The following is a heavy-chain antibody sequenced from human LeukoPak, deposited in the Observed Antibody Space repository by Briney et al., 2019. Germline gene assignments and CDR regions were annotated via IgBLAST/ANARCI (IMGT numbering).Heavy chain of an antibody. CDR3: AREVYYDSSGYYYEVLDY. J-gene: IGHJ4*02. V-gene: IGHV4-4*07. CDR1: GGSISSYY. CDR2: IYTSGST. D-gene: IGHD3-22*01. Sequence: KPSETLSLTCTVSGGSISSYYWSWLRQPAGKGLEWIGRIYTSGSTNYNPSLKSRVTMSVDTSKNQFSLKLSSVTAADTAVYYCAREVYYDSSGYYYEVLDYWGQGTLVTVSS.